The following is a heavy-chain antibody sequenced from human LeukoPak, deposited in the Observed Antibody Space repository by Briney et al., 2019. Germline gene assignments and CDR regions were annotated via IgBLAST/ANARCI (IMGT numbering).Heavy chain of an antibody. CDR1: GFTFSSYA. Sequence: GGSLRLSCAASGFTFSSYAMHWVRQAPGKGLGWVAVISYDGSNKYYADSVKGRFTISRDNAKNLVYLQMNSLRAEDTAVYHCARFGYVAAVDVWGQGTLVTVSS. CDR2: ISYDGSNK. J-gene: IGHJ4*02. V-gene: IGHV3-30*07. CDR3: ARFGYVAAVDV. D-gene: IGHD2-15*01.